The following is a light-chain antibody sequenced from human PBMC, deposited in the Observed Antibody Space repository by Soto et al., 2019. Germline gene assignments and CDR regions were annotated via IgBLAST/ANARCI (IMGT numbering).Light chain of an antibody. CDR1: QGVSNY. CDR2: AAS. J-gene: IGKJ3*01. CDR3: QQYFTYPVT. V-gene: IGKV1-8*01. Sequence: AVRMTQSPSSFSASTGDRVTITCRASQGVSNYLAWYQQKPGKAPKLRIYAASTLQSGVPPTFSGSGSGTDFTLTISRLQYEDFAIYYCQQYFTYPVTFGPGTKVDI.